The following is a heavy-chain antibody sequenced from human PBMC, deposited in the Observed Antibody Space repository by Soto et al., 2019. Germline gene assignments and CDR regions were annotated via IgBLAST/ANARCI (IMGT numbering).Heavy chain of an antibody. Sequence: AAAKAPCRASGYTFTSYGISWVRQAPGQGLKWMGWISAYNGNTNYSQKLHGRVTMTTDTSTSTAYMELRSLRPDDTAVYYCARECNTIFGVVIRGYYYYGMDVWGQGTTVTVSS. D-gene: IGHD3-3*01. V-gene: IGHV1-18*04. CDR1: GYTFTSYG. CDR3: ARECNTIFGVVIRGYYYYGMDV. J-gene: IGHJ6*02. CDR2: ISAYNGNT.